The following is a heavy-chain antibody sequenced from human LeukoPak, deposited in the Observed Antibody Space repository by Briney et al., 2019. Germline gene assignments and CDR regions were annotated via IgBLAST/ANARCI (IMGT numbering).Heavy chain of an antibody. CDR1: GGSIGAYY. J-gene: IGHJ4*02. V-gene: IGHV4-59*08. CDR3: ARGDGSYLPFDY. D-gene: IGHD1-26*01. CDR2: IYHTGST. Sequence: SETLSLTCTVSGGSIGAYYWSWIRQPPGRGREWIGYIYHTGSTNYKPSLKSRVTISVDTSKNQFSLKLCSVSAADTAVYYCARGDGSYLPFDYWGQGILVTVSS.